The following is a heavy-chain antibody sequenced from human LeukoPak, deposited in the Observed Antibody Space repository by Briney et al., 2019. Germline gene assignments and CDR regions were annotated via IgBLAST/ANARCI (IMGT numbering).Heavy chain of an antibody. CDR1: GFTFSSYS. CDR2: ISSSSSYI. V-gene: IGHV3-21*01. Sequence: GGSLRLSCAASGFTFSSYSMNWVRQAPGKGLEWVSSISSSSSYIYYADSVKGRFTISRDNAKNSLYLQMNSLRAEDTAVYYCARDIERYSYGALDYWGQGTLVTVSS. J-gene: IGHJ4*02. CDR3: ARDIERYSYGALDY. D-gene: IGHD5-18*01.